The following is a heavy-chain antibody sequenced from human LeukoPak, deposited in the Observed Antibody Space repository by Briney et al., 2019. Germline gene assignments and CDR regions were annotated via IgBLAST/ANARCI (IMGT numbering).Heavy chain of an antibody. V-gene: IGHV1-46*01. CDR1: GYTFTGYY. CDR2: INPSGGST. D-gene: IGHD1-26*01. CDR3: ARVNSGSYPVFDY. Sequence: GASVKVSCKASGYTFTGYYIHWVRQAPGQGLEWMGIINPSGGSTSYAQKFQGRVTMTRDMSTSTVYMELSSLRSEDTAVYYCARVNSGSYPVFDYWGQGTLVTVSS. J-gene: IGHJ4*02.